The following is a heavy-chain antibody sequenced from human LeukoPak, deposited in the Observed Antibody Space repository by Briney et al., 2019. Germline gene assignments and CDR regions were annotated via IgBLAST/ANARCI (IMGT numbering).Heavy chain of an antibody. V-gene: IGHV3-7*01. CDR3: AREEYYYDSSGYAGHY. CDR1: GFTFSSYW. D-gene: IGHD3-22*01. J-gene: IGHJ4*02. CDR2: IKQDGSEK. Sequence: GGSLRLSCAASGFTFSSYWMSWVRQAPGKGLEWVANIKQDGSEKYYVDSVEGRFTISRDNAKNSLYLQMNSLRAEDTAVYYCAREEYYYDSSGYAGHYWGQGTLVTVSS.